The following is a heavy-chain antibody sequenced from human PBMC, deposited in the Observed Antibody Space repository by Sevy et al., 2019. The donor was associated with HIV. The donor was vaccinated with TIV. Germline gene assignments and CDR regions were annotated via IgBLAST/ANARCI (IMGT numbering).Heavy chain of an antibody. Sequence: ASVKVSCKVSGYTLIEFSMHWVRQAPGKGLEWMGGFDPEDGETIYAQRFQGRVTMTEDTSTDTAYMELSSLRSEDTAVYYCATGLPGEYLDCSSCDSDYFAYRGQGTLVTVSS. V-gene: IGHV1-24*01. D-gene: IGHD2-2*01. CDR1: GYTLIEFS. CDR3: ATGLPGEYLDCSSCDSDYFAY. J-gene: IGHJ4*02. CDR2: FDPEDGET.